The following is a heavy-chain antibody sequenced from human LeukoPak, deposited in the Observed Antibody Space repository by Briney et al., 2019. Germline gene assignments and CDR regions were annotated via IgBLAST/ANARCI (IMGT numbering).Heavy chain of an antibody. V-gene: IGHV4-34*01. CDR1: GVSFSAYY. CDR2: IYHSGNT. CDR3: ARLDISTTWYAFDY. J-gene: IGHJ4*02. D-gene: IGHD5-12*01. Sequence: SETLSLTCAVYGVSFSAYYWSGIRHPPGKGLGWIGEIYHSGNTNYNPSLKRRVTISVYTSKNNCSLKLSSVTAAETAVYYCARLDISTTWYAFDYWGQGTLVTVSS.